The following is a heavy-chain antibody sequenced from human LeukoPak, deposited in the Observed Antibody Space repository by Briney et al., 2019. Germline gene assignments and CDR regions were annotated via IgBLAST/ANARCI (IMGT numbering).Heavy chain of an antibody. CDR2: IYDSGST. V-gene: IGHV4-59*01. CDR1: GGSFSGYY. Sequence: SETLSLTCAVYGGSFSGYYWSWIRQPPGKGLEWIGYIYDSGSTNYNPSLKSRVTISVDTSKNQFSLKLSSVTAADTAVYYCARVGGTNYYYYGMGVWGQGTTVTVSS. CDR3: ARVGGTNYYYYGMGV. D-gene: IGHD1-1*01. J-gene: IGHJ6*02.